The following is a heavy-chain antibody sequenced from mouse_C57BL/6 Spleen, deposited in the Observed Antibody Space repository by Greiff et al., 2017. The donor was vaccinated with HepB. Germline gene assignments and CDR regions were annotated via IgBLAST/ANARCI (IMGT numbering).Heavy chain of an antibody. J-gene: IGHJ3*01. CDR2: IDPEDGDT. CDR1: GFNIKDYY. Sequence: EVQLQESGAELVRPGASVKLSCTASGFNIKDYYMHWVKQRPEQGLEWIGRIDPEDGDTEYAPKFQGKATMTADTSSNKAYLQLSSLTSEDTAVYYCTTGDGLWFAYWGQGTLVTVSA. CDR3: TTGDGLWFAY. D-gene: IGHD2-3*01. V-gene: IGHV14-1*01.